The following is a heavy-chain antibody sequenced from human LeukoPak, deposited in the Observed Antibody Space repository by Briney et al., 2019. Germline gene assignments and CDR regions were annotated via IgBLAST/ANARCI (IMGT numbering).Heavy chain of an antibody. V-gene: IGHV4-59*08. D-gene: IGHD4-23*01. J-gene: IGHJ4*02. CDR3: ARHDYGGPPGIRID. Sequence: SSETLSLTCSVSGGSVNDYYWSWIRQPPGKGLEWIGYMYYSGSANYNPSLKSRLTISVDTSKNQFSLRLTSVTAADTAVYYCARHDYGGPPGIRIDWGQGTLVTVSS. CDR2: MYYSGSA. CDR1: GGSVNDYY.